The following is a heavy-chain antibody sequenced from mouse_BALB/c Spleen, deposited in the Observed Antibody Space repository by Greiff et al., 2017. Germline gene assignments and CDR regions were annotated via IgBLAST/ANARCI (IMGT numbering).Heavy chain of an antibody. D-gene: IGHD2-1*01. Sequence: EVQRVESGGGLVQPGGSLKLSCAASGFDFSRYWMSWVRQAPGKGLEWIGEINPDSSTINYTQSLKDKFIISRDNAKNTLYLQMSKVRSEDTAIYYCARPGGNYEAWFAYWGQGTLVTVSA. J-gene: IGHJ3*01. V-gene: IGHV4-1*02. CDR3: ARPGGNYEAWFAY. CDR2: INPDSSTI. CDR1: GFDFSRYW.